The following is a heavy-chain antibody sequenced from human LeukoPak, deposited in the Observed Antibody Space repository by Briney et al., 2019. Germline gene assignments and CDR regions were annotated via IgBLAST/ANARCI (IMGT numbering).Heavy chain of an antibody. CDR1: RFNFSDHY. CDR3: ARHHEYERNSYGMDA. J-gene: IGHJ6*02. Sequence: GGSLRLSCVASRFNFSDHYMSWIRQAPGKGLEGVSYISNGGTITYHADSVKGRFTVSRDNAKKSLYLQMNSLRGEDTAVYYCARHHEYERNSYGMDAWGQGTTVTVSS. D-gene: IGHD3-16*01. V-gene: IGHV3-11*01. CDR2: ISNGGTIT.